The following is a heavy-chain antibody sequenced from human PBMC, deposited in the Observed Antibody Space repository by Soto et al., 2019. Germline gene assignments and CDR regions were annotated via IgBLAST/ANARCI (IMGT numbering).Heavy chain of an antibody. CDR3: ARAPVPYGDYGGYFDY. CDR2: ISYDGSNK. J-gene: IGHJ4*02. V-gene: IGHV3-30-3*01. Sequence: QVQLVESGGGVVQPGRSLRLSCAASGFTFSSYAMHWVRQAPGKGLEWAAVISYDGSNKYYADSVKGRFTISRDNSKNTLYLQMNSLRAEDTAVYYCARAPVPYGDYGGYFDYWGQGTLVTVSS. D-gene: IGHD4-17*01. CDR1: GFTFSSYA.